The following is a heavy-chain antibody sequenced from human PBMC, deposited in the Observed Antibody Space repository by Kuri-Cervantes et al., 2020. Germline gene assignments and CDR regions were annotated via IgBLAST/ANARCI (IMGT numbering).Heavy chain of an antibody. Sequence: LSLTCAASGFTFSSYGMHWVRQAPGKGLEWVAVISYDGSNKYYADSVKGRFTISRDNSKNALYLQMNSLRAEDTAVYYCARYYGMDVWGQGTTVTVSS. V-gene: IGHV3-30*03. CDR1: GFTFSSYG. CDR2: ISYDGSNK. CDR3: ARYYGMDV. J-gene: IGHJ6*02.